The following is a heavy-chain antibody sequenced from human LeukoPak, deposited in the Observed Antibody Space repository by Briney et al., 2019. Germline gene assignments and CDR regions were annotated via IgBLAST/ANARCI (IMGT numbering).Heavy chain of an antibody. D-gene: IGHD5-24*01. CDR2: ISGSGGST. CDR1: GFTFSSYA. Sequence: GGSLRLSCAASGFTFSSYAMSWVHQAPGKGLEWVSAISGSGGSTYYADSVKGRFTISGDKAKNSLYLQMNSLRVEDTAVYYCARDYKYAFDNWGQGTLVTVSS. CDR3: ARDYKYAFDN. J-gene: IGHJ4*02. V-gene: IGHV3-23*01.